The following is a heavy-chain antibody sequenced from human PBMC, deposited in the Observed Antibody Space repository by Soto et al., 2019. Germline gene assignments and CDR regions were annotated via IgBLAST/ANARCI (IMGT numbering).Heavy chain of an antibody. J-gene: IGHJ4*02. Sequence: QVQLVQSGAEVKEPGSSVKVSCKASGGTFSTSTFTWVRQAPGQGLEWMGRIIPILDTADYAQKFQGSVTITADKATCTIXMELSSLRAEDTGIYYCARDSPIGSVFSGYDAIDVWGQGTLVTVSP. D-gene: IGHD5-12*01. CDR2: IIPILDTA. CDR3: ARDSPIGSVFSGYDAIDV. CDR1: GGTFSTST. V-gene: IGHV1-69*08.